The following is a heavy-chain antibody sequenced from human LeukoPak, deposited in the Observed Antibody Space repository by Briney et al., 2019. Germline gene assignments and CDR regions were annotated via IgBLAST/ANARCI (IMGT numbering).Heavy chain of an antibody. D-gene: IGHD3-22*01. CDR3: AREGDYYDSRGSFLFS. Sequence: ASVKVSCKASGYTFTGYYIHWVRQAPGQGLEWMGWMYPNSSGTNYAQKFQGRVTMTRDTSISTAYMEVRSLRSDDTAVYFCAREGDYYDSRGSFLFSWGQGTLVTVSS. CDR1: GYTFTGYY. CDR2: MYPNSSGT. V-gene: IGHV1-2*02. J-gene: IGHJ4*02.